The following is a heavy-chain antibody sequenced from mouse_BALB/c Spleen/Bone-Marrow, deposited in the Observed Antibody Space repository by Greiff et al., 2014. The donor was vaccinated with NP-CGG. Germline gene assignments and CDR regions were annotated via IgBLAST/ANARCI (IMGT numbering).Heavy chain of an antibody. J-gene: IGHJ4*01. Sequence: EVKLVESGAELVKPGASVKLSCTASGFNIKDTYMHWVKQRPEQGLEWIGRIDPANGNTKYGPKFQGKATITADTSSNTAYLQLSSLTSEDTAVYYCAREVDYAMDYWGQGTSVTVSS. D-gene: IGHD1-1*02. V-gene: IGHV14-3*02. CDR1: GFNIKDTY. CDR3: AREVDYAMDY. CDR2: IDPANGNT.